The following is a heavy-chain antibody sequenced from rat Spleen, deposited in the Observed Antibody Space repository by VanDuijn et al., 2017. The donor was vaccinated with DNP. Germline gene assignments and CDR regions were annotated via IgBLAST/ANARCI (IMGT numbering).Heavy chain of an antibody. CDR1: GFTFSAYY. Sequence: EVQLVESGGGLVQPGRSLKLSCAASGFTFSAYYMAWVRQAPAKGLEWVAYIGSAAYAPYYGDSVKGRFTLSRDNPKSTLYLQMDSLRSEDTATYYCTTEELGSFDYWGQGVMVTVSS. D-gene: IGHD1-7*01. J-gene: IGHJ2*01. V-gene: IGHV5-27*01. CDR3: TTEELGSFDY. CDR2: IGSAAYAP.